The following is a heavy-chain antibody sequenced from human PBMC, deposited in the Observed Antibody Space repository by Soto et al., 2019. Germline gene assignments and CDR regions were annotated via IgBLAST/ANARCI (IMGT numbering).Heavy chain of an antibody. D-gene: IGHD6-13*01. V-gene: IGHV4-39*07. CDR2: INHSGST. CDR1: GGSISSGDYY. CDR3: ARARLVWHSSSWFWFEP. Sequence: PSETLSLTCTVSGGSISSGDYYWSWIRQPPGKGLEWIGEINHSGSTNYNPSLKSRVTISVDTSKNQFSLKLSSVTAADTAVYYCARARLVWHSSSWFWFEPWGQGTLVTVSS. J-gene: IGHJ5*02.